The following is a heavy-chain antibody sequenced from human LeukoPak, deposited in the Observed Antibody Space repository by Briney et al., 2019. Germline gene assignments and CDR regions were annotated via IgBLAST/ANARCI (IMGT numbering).Heavy chain of an antibody. V-gene: IGHV4-4*07. Sequence: PSETLSLACSVSGGSISSYYWSWIRQPAGKGLEWIGRIYNSGSTNYNPSLKSRVTISVDKSKNQFSLELSSVTAADTAVYYCARWNSGSSSFDFWGQGTLVTVSS. CDR1: GGSISSYY. CDR3: ARWNSGSSSFDF. D-gene: IGHD1-26*01. J-gene: IGHJ4*02. CDR2: IYNSGST.